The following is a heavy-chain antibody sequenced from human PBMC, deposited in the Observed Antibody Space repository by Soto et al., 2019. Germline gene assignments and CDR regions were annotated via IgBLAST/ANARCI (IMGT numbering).Heavy chain of an antibody. D-gene: IGHD3-22*01. CDR2: ISGSGGST. CDR3: AKLGVPLTMITFLDF. V-gene: IGHV3-23*01. J-gene: IGHJ4*02. CDR1: GFTFSSYA. Sequence: GGSLRLSSAASGFTFSSYAMSWVRPAPRKGLEWVSAISGSGGSTYYADSVKGRFTISRDNSKNTLYLQMNSLRAEDTAVYYCAKLGVPLTMITFLDFWGQGTLVTVPS.